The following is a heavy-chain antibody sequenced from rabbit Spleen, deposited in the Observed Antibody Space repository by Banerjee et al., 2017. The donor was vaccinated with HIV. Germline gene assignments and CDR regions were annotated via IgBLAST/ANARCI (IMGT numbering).Heavy chain of an antibody. D-gene: IGHD1-1*01. CDR2: IYGGTSGTT. V-gene: IGHV1S45*01. CDR3: ARDPAYASGSGDYIPNL. Sequence: QEQLEASGGDLVKPEGSLTLTCTASGFSFSSKLYMCWVRQPPGKGLEWIGCIYGGTSGTTYYATWAKGRFTVSKTSSTTVTLQATSLTVADTATYFCARDPAYASGSGDYIPNLWGPGTLVTVS. J-gene: IGHJ4*01. CDR1: GFSFSSKLY.